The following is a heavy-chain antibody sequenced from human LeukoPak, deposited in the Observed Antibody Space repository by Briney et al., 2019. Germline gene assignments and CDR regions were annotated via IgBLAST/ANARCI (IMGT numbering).Heavy chain of an antibody. CDR3: ARTHGDFCTTTSCFASAYYYGMDV. CDR1: GYSFTTFW. D-gene: IGHD2-2*01. Sequence: GESLKISCKASGYSFTTFWLGWVRLMPGKGLEWMGIIFPGDSDTRYSPSFQGQVTISADTSISTAYLQWRSLKASDTAMYYCARTHGDFCTTTSCFASAYYYGMDVWGQGITVTVSS. V-gene: IGHV5-51*01. J-gene: IGHJ6*02. CDR2: IFPGDSDT.